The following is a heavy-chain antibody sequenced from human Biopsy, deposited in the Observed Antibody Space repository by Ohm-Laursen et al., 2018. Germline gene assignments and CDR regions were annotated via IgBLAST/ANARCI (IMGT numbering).Heavy chain of an antibody. Sequence: ASVKVSCKASGYTFAGYYLHWVRQAPGHGLEWMAWLNPNTGYAHYAQRFQGRLTVTRDTSINSAYMELTSLTFDDTAVYYCARERDPWGQGTLVTVSS. CDR2: LNPNTGYA. V-gene: IGHV1-2*02. CDR1: GYTFAGYY. CDR3: ARERDP. J-gene: IGHJ5*02.